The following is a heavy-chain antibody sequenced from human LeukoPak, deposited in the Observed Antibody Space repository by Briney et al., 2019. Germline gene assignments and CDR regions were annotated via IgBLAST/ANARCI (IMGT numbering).Heavy chain of an antibody. V-gene: IGHV3-30*18. J-gene: IGHJ4*02. CDR2: ISYDESNK. Sequence: GGSLRLSCAASGFTFSSYGMHWVRQAPGKGLEWVAVISYDESNKYYADSVKGRFTISRDNSKNTLYLQMNSLRAEDTAVYYCAKDMYSDSSGYYSTSPLEFDYWGQGTLVTVSS. D-gene: IGHD3-22*01. CDR3: AKDMYSDSSGYYSTSPLEFDY. CDR1: GFTFSSYG.